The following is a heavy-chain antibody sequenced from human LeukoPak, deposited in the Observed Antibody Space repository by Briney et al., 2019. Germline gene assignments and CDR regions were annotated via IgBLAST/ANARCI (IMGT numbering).Heavy chain of an antibody. D-gene: IGHD2-15*01. J-gene: IGHJ6*03. V-gene: IGHV4-34*01. Sequence: PSETLSLTCAVYGGSFSGYYWSWIRQPPGKGLEWIGEINHSGGTNYNPPLKSRVTLSVDTSKNQFSLKLSSVTAADTAVYYCARTMEGYCSDGSCYQYSYYMDVWGKGTTVTVSS. CDR1: GGSFSGYY. CDR2: INHSGGT. CDR3: ARTMEGYCSDGSCYQYSYYMDV.